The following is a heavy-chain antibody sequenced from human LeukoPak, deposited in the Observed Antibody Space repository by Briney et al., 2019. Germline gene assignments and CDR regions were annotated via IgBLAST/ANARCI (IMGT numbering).Heavy chain of an antibody. CDR2: IYPGDSDT. V-gene: IGHV5-51*01. CDR3: ARHSKGCSSTSCHFDY. J-gene: IGHJ4*02. Sequence: PGESLKISCKGSGYSFTSYWIGWVRQMPGKGLEWMGIIYPGDSDTRYSPSLQGQVTISADKSISTAYLQWSSLKASDTAMYYCARHSKGCSSTSCHFDYWGQGTLVTVSS. CDR1: GYSFTSYW. D-gene: IGHD2-2*01.